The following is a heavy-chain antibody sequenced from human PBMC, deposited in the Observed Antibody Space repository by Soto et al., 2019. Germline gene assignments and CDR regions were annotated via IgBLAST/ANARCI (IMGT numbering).Heavy chain of an antibody. CDR3: AREAAYDFWSPAYGMDV. V-gene: IGHV3-30-3*01. CDR1: GFTFSSYA. J-gene: IGHJ6*02. D-gene: IGHD3-3*01. CDR2: ISYDGSNK. Sequence: PWGSLRLSCAASGFTFSSYAMHWVRQAPGKGLEWVAVISYDGSNKYYADSVKGRFTISRDNSKNTLYLQMNSLRAEDTAVYYCAREAAYDFWSPAYGMDVWGQGTTVTVSS.